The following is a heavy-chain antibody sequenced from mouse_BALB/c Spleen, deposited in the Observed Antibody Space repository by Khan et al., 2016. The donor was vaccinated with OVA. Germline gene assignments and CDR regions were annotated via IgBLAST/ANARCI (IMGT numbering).Heavy chain of an antibody. CDR3: ARRGYGNYWFAY. D-gene: IGHD2-1*01. Sequence: VQLKQSGAELVRPGALVKLSCKASGFNIKDYFMVWVKQRPEQGLEWIGWIDPENGNTKYDPKFQGKASITADTSSNTAYLQLSSLTSEDTAVYYCARRGYGNYWFAYWGQGTLVTVSA. CDR2: IDPENGNT. V-gene: IGHV14-1*02. CDR1: GFNIKDYF. J-gene: IGHJ3*01.